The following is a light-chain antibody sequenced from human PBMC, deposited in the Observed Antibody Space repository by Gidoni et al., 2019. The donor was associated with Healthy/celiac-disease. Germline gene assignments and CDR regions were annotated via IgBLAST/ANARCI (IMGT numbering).Light chain of an antibody. CDR3: QRRSNWPPPYS. Sequence: VLTQSPAPLSLSPGERATLSCRASQSFSSYLAWYQQKPGQAPRLLIYDASNSATGIPARFSGSGSGTDFTLTISSLEPEDFAVYYCQRRSNWPPPYSFGQGTKLEIK. V-gene: IGKV3-11*01. CDR2: DAS. CDR1: QSFSSY. J-gene: IGKJ2*03.